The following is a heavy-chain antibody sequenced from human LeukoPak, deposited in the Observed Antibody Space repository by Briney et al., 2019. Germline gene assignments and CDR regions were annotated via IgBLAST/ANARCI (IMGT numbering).Heavy chain of an antibody. Sequence: PGGSLRLSCAASGFTFSGSAMRWVRQASGKGLEWVGRIRSKANSYATAYAASVKGRFTISRDDSKNTAYLQMNRLKTEDTAVYYCARAGDYGDYFDYWGQGTLVTVSS. CDR1: GFTFSGSA. D-gene: IGHD4-17*01. V-gene: IGHV3-73*01. CDR3: ARAGDYGDYFDY. J-gene: IGHJ4*02. CDR2: IRSKANSYAT.